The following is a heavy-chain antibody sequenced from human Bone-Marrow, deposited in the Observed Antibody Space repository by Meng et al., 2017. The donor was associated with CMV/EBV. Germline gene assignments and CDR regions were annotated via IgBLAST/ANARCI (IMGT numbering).Heavy chain of an antibody. CDR2: ISATGDTI. D-gene: IGHD2/OR15-2a*01. CDR3: ARDRDTHYCYSDSCYGLAY. CDR1: GFTFRSYG. J-gene: IGHJ4*02. Sequence: GGSLRLSCAGSGFTFRSYGMSWVRQAPGRGLEWISYISATGDTIHYADSVKGRFTASRDNTKSSVYLRMNSLGAEDTAVYYCARDRDTHYCYSDSCYGLAYWGQGTLVTVSS. V-gene: IGHV3-48*04.